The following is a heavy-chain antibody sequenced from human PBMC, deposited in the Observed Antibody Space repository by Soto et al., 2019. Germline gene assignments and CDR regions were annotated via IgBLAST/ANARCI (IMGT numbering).Heavy chain of an antibody. J-gene: IGHJ4*02. CDR3: ARDHSSSSQVLDY. CDR2: ISAYNGNT. V-gene: IGHV1-18*01. D-gene: IGHD6-6*01. CDR1: GYTFNSYG. Sequence: QVQLVQSGAEVKKPGASVKVSCKASGYTFNSYGISWVRQAPGQGIEWMGWISAYNGNTNYAQKLQGRVTMTTDTATSTAYRERRSLRSDHTAVYYCARDHSSSSQVLDYWGQGTLVTVSS.